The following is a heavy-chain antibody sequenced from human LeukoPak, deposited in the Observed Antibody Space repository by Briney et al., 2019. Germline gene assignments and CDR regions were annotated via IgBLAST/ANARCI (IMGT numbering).Heavy chain of an antibody. V-gene: IGHV2-5*01. CDR1: GFSLSNSGAP. J-gene: IGHJ4*02. CDR2: IYWNDDT. Sequence: SGPTLVNPTQTLTLTCTFSGFSLSNSGAPVGWIRQPPGKALEWLALIYWNDDTRYSPSLKSRLTITKETSKTQVVLTMTNMDPVDTATYSCAHTVVPAAMGDYWGQGTLVTVSS. D-gene: IGHD2-2*01. CDR3: AHTVVPAAMGDY.